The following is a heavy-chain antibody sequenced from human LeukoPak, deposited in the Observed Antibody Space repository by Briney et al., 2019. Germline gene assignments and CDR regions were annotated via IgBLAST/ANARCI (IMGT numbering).Heavy chain of an antibody. CDR3: AKNRGGSYYSGSDY. D-gene: IGHD1-26*01. Sequence: GGSLRLSCAASGFTFSSHAMNWVRQAPGKGPEWVSAVRGSDAGTSYADSVKGRFTISRDNSKNTLYLQMNSLRAEDTAVYYCAKNRGGSYYSGSDYWGQGTLVTVSS. CDR1: GFTFSSHA. V-gene: IGHV3-23*01. CDR2: VRGSDAGT. J-gene: IGHJ4*02.